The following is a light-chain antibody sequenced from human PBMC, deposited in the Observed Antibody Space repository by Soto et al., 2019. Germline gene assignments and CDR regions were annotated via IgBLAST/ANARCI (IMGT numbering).Light chain of an antibody. CDR3: HQYNTWPLT. CDR2: DVS. CDR1: QAIRSD. V-gene: IGKV3-15*01. J-gene: IGKJ4*01. Sequence: EIVMTQSPVALSVSPGERATLSCMASQAIRSDLAWYQQKPGQAPRLLISDVSTRATGIPARFNGSGSGTEYTLAISSLQSEDFAVYYCHQYNTWPLTFGGGTKVDIK.